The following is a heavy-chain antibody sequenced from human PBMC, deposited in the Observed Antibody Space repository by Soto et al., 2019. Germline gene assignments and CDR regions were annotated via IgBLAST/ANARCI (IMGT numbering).Heavy chain of an antibody. CDR3: ARDGARDRGDKGFDY. CDR2: ITSTSTYI. Sequence: EVQLVESGGGLVRPGGSLRLSCEASGFTFSAYTMHWVRQAPGKGLEWVSSITSTSTYIYYTDSLKGRFTISEDNANNSLFLQMNSLGPGDTAVYYCARDGARDRGDKGFDYWGQGTVVTVSS. D-gene: IGHD2-21*02. V-gene: IGHV3-21*01. CDR1: GFTFSAYT. J-gene: IGHJ4*02.